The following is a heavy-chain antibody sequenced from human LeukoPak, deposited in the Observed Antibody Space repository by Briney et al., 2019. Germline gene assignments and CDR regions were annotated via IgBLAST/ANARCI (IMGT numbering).Heavy chain of an antibody. V-gene: IGHV3-48*01. CDR2: ISSSSSTI. CDR1: GFTLSNYE. Sequence: GGSLRLSCAASGFTLSNYEMNWVRQAPGKGLEWVSYISSSSSTIYYADSVKGRFTISRDNAKNSLYLQTNSLRAEDTAVYYCARMAGDTSSWTYYFDYWGQGTLVTVSS. J-gene: IGHJ4*02. D-gene: IGHD6-13*01. CDR3: ARMAGDTSSWTYYFDY.